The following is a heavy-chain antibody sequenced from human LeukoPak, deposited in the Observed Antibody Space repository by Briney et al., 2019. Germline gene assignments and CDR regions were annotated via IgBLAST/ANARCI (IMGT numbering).Heavy chain of an antibody. Sequence: PGGSLRLSCAASGFTFSSYSKTWVRQAPWKGLEWVSSIRSSSSDIYYADSVKGRFTISRDSSKNTLYLQMNSLRAEDTAVYYCAKTSSSWGQGTLVTVSS. CDR3: AKTSSS. V-gene: IGHV3-21*04. J-gene: IGHJ4*02. CDR1: GFTFSSYS. CDR2: IRSSSSDI. D-gene: IGHD6-13*01.